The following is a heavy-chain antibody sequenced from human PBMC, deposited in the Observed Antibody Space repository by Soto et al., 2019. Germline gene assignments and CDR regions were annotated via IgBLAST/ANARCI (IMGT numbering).Heavy chain of an antibody. CDR2: ISYDEVNK. CDR3: ARDTQAYSYGRPNDLDY. V-gene: IGHV3-30*03. J-gene: IGHJ4*02. Sequence: PGGSLRLSCAASGFTFSSYGMHWVRQAPGKGLEWVAIISYDEVNKYYADSVKGRFTISRDNSKNTLYLQMNSLRDEDTAVYYCARDTQAYSYGRPNDLDYWGQGTLVTVSS. D-gene: IGHD5-18*01. CDR1: GFTFSSYG.